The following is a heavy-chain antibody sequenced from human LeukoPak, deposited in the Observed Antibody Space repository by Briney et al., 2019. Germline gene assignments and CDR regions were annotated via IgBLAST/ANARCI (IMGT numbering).Heavy chain of an antibody. J-gene: IGHJ5*02. CDR1: GYTFTSYY. Sequence: ASVKVSCKASGYTFTSYYMHWVRQAPGQGLEWMGIINPSGGSTSYAQKFQGRVTMTRDMSTSTDYMELSSLRSEDTAVYYCARGRELRYFDWLSGVWFDPWGQGTLVTVSS. D-gene: IGHD3-9*01. V-gene: IGHV1-46*01. CDR3: ARGRELRYFDWLSGVWFDP. CDR2: INPSGGST.